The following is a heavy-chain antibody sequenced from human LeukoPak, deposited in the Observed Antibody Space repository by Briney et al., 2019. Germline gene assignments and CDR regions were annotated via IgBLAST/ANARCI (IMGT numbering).Heavy chain of an antibody. V-gene: IGHV5-51*01. J-gene: IGHJ4*02. D-gene: IGHD5-12*01. CDR3: ARQRGYSGYEGFMDY. CDR1: GYSFTSYW. CDR2: IYPGDSDT. Sequence: GESLKISCKGSGYSFTSYWIGWVRQMPGKGLEWMGIIYPGDSDTRYSPSFQGQVTISADKSISTAYLQWSSLKASDTAMYYCARQRGYSGYEGFMDYWGQGTLVTVSS.